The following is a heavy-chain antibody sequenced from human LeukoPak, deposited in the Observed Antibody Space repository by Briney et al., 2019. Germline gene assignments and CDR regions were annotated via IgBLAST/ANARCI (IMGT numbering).Heavy chain of an antibody. Sequence: GGSLRLSCAASGFTFSNAWMSWVRQAPGKGLEWVGRIKSKTDGGTTDYAAPVKGRFTISRDDSKNTLYLQMNSLKTEDTAVYYCTGVITPYYYCGMDVWGQGTTVTVSS. CDR1: GFTFSNAW. D-gene: IGHD3-22*01. CDR3: TGVITPYYYCGMDV. CDR2: IKSKTDGGTT. J-gene: IGHJ6*02. V-gene: IGHV3-15*01.